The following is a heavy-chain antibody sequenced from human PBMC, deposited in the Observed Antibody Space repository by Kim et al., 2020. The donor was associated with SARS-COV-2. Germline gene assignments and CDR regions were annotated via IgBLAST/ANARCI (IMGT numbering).Heavy chain of an antibody. J-gene: IGHJ6*02. CDR1: GFTFRSSA. V-gene: IGHV3-30*18. D-gene: IGHD3-10*01. Sequence: GGSLRLSCEASGFTFRSSAMHWVRQAPGKGLEWVSVISYDGSNEYYGESVKGRFTVSRDTSKKTVYLQMNSLRPEDTAVYYCAKDQSRISVVRGVINNIYYGMDVWGQGTTVTVSS. CDR3: AKDQSRISVVRGVINNIYYGMDV. CDR2: ISYDGSNE.